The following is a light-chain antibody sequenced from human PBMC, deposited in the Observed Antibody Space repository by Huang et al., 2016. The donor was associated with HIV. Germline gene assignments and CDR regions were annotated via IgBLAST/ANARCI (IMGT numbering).Light chain of an antibody. Sequence: EIVLTQSPATLSLSPGERATLSCRASQNVTDSLAWYRQKPGQAPSLLISRAANRATGTPARCSGSGSRTDFTLTISSLEPEDFAIYYCQERIQWPRLTFGGGTKVEIK. J-gene: IGKJ4*01. V-gene: IGKV3-11*01. CDR1: QNVTDS. CDR3: QERIQWPRLT. CDR2: RAA.